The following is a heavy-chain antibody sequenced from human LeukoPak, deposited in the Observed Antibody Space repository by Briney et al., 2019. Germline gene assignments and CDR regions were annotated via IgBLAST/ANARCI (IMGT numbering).Heavy chain of an antibody. J-gene: IGHJ4*02. Sequence: SVKVSCKASGGTFSSYAISWVRQAPGQGLEWMGGIIPIFGTANYAQKFQGRVTITADESTSTAYMELSSLRSEDTAVYYCARPDEDRGYSYGYNYWGQGTLVTVSS. CDR2: IIPIFGTA. CDR1: GGTFSSYA. CDR3: ARPDEDRGYSYGYNY. D-gene: IGHD5-18*01. V-gene: IGHV1-69*13.